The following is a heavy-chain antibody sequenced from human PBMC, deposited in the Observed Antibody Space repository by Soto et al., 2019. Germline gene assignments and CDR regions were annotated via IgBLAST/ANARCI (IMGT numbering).Heavy chain of an antibody. D-gene: IGHD3-3*01. J-gene: IGHJ6*02. Sequence: GGSLRLSCEAFGFAFSGYGMNWVRQAPGKGLEWISSVSNSGSMIHYSASVKGRFTISRDNAMNSLYLQMNSLSDEDTAVYYCARGGWNYDCIDVWGQGTTVNVSS. CDR1: GFAFSGYG. CDR2: VSNSGSMI. CDR3: ARGGWNYDCIDV. V-gene: IGHV3-48*02.